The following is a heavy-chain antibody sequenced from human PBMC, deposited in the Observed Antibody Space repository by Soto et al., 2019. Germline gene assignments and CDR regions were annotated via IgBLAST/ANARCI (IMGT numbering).Heavy chain of an antibody. V-gene: IGHV3-23*01. J-gene: IGHJ6*02. CDR2: LTGRGDTT. Sequence: ELQLLESGGGLAQPGGSLRLSCAASGFTFSSYAMSWVRQAPGKGLEWVSALTGRGDTTYYAESMKGRFSISRDNAKNTLYLQMSSLRGEDTAVYYCAIGSHYFYYYAMDVWGQGTTVTVSS. CDR3: AIGSHYFYYYAMDV. D-gene: IGHD3-10*01. CDR1: GFTFSSYA.